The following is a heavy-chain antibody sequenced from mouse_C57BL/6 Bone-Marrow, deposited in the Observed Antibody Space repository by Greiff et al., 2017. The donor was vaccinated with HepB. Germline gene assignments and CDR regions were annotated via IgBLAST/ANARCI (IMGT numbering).Heavy chain of an antibody. J-gene: IGHJ3*01. CDR2: IYPGDGDT. V-gene: IGHV1-82*01. Sequence: QVQLQQSGPELVKPGASVKISCKASGYAFSSSWMNWVKQRPGKGLEWIGRIYPGDGDTNYNGKFKGKATLTADKSSSTAYMQLSSLTSEDSAVYFCASDHEGFAYWGQGTLVTVSA. CDR3: ASDHEGFAY. CDR1: GYAFSSSW.